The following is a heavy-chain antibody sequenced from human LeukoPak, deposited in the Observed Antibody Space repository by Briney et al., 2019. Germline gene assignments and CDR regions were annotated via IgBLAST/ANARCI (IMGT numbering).Heavy chain of an antibody. V-gene: IGHV3-11*01. CDR2: ISSSGSTI. CDR1: GFTFSDYY. CDR3: ARDLEAVAGYFDY. Sequence: GVCLRLSCAASGFTFSDYYMSWIRQAPGKGLEWVSYISSSGSTIYYADSVKGRFTISRDNAKNSLYLQMNSLRAEDTAVYYCARDLEAVAGYFDYWGQGTLVTVSS. J-gene: IGHJ4*02. D-gene: IGHD6-19*01.